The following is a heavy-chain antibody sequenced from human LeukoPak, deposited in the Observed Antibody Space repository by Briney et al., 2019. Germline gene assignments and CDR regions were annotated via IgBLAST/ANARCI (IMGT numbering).Heavy chain of an antibody. Sequence: GASVRVSCKASGYTXNKYGISWVRQAPGQGLEWMGWISCYNGDTRYAQKFQGRVTMTTDTPTSTVHMELRSLRSDDTAVYYCARDPSNTSGYYVYHDYWGQGALVTVSS. J-gene: IGHJ4*02. V-gene: IGHV1-18*01. CDR3: ARDPSNTSGYYVYHDY. CDR2: ISCYNGDT. D-gene: IGHD3-3*01. CDR1: GYTXNKYG.